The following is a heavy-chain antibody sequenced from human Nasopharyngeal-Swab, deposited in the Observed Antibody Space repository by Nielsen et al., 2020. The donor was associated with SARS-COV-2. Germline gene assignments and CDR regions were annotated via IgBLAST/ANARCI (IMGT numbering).Heavy chain of an antibody. J-gene: IGHJ5*02. Sequence: GESLKISCAVSGLTVSSTYMSWVRQAPGKGLEWVSVTEIGGTTHYADSVKGRFSISRDSSTNTLYLQMNNVRAGDTAVYFCAREGRDGAVSSWGQGTLVTVSS. CDR2: TEIGGTT. D-gene: IGHD5-24*01. V-gene: IGHV3-53*01. CDR1: GLTVSSTY. CDR3: AREGRDGAVSS.